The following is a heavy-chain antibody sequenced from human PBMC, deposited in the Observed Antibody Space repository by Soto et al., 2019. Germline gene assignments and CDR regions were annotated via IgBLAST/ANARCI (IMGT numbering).Heavy chain of an antibody. CDR3: FRTRYDFWSGYYYYGMDV. Sequence: GGSLRLSCAASGFTFSSYWMHWVRQAPGKGLVWVSRINSDGSSTSYADSVKGRFTISRDNAKNTLYLQMNSLRAEDTAVYYCFRTRYDFWSGYYYYGMDVWGQGTTVTVSS. D-gene: IGHD3-3*01. CDR2: INSDGSST. CDR1: GFTFSSYW. V-gene: IGHV3-74*01. J-gene: IGHJ6*02.